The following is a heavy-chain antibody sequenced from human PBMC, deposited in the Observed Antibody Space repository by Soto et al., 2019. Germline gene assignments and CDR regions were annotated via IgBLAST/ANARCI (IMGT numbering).Heavy chain of an antibody. J-gene: IGHJ5*02. D-gene: IGHD3-10*01. CDR3: ARARGYSGSGSYYSRWFDP. V-gene: IGHV1-69*02. CDR1: GGTFSSYT. CDR2: IIPILGIA. Sequence: QVQLVQSGAEVKKPGSSVKVSCKASGGTFSSYTISWVRQAPGQGLEWMGRIIPILGIANYAQKFQGRVTITADKSTSTAYMELSRLGSADTAVYYCARARGYSGSGSYYSRWFDPWGQGTLVTVSS.